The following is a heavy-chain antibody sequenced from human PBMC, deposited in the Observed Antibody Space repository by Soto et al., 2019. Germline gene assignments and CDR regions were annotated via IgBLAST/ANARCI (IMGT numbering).Heavy chain of an antibody. CDR1: GFTFSSYW. Sequence: GGSLRLSCAASGFTFSSYWMSWVRQAPGKGLEWVANIKQDGSQKYYVDSVKGRFTISRDNAKNSLYLQMNSLRVEDTAVYYCARDPTTVTPLYWGQGSLVTVSS. CDR2: IKQDGSQK. D-gene: IGHD4-17*01. CDR3: ARDPTTVTPLY. J-gene: IGHJ4*02. V-gene: IGHV3-7*01.